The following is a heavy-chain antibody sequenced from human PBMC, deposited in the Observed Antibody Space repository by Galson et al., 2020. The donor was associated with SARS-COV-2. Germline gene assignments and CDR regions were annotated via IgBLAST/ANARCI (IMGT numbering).Heavy chain of an antibody. CDR2: IGTAGDT. CDR3: ARAYYDSSGYYRGRGDYYYYYGMDV. D-gene: IGHD3-22*01. V-gene: IGHV3-13*01. J-gene: IGHJ6*02. CDR1: GFTFSSYD. Sequence: GGSLRLSCAASGFTFSSYDMHWVRQATGKGLEWVSAIGTAGDTYYPGSVKGRFTISRENAKNSLYLQMNSLRAGDTAVYYCARAYYDSSGYYRGRGDYYYYYGMDVWGQGTTVTVSS.